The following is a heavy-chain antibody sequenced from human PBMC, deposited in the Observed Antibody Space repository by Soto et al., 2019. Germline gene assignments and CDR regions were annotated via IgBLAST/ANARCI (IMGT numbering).Heavy chain of an antibody. J-gene: IGHJ4*02. CDR3: TRLADVVLVPSASFFDR. D-gene: IGHD2-2*01. CDR1: GGSISTSSNY. Sequence: SETLSLTCTVSGGSISTSSNYWGWIRQPPGKGLEWIGSIYYNGNTYYNPSLQSRVTISIDTSKNQFSLRLTSVTAADTTVYYCTRLADVVLVPSASFFDRWGQGTLVTVSS. V-gene: IGHV4-39*01. CDR2: IYYNGNT.